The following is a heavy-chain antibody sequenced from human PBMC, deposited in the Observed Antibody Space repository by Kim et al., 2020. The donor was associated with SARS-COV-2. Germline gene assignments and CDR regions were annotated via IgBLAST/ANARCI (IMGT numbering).Heavy chain of an antibody. CDR2: INHSGST. CDR3: ARGRLQWLGRY. Sequence: SETLSLTCAVYGGSFSGYYWSWIRQPPGKGLEWIGEINHSGSTNYNPSLKSRVTISVDTSKNQFSLKLSSVTAADTAVHYCARGRLQWLGRYWGQGTLVTVSS. D-gene: IGHD6-19*01. J-gene: IGHJ4*02. CDR1: GGSFSGYY. V-gene: IGHV4-34*01.